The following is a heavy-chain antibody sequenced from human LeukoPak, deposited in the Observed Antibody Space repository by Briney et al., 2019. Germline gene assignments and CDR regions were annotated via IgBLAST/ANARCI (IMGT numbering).Heavy chain of an antibody. D-gene: IGHD2-15*01. CDR2: ISYDGSNK. CDR3: AKDGGWLTFDY. CDR1: GFTFSSYA. V-gene: IGHV3-30-3*01. J-gene: IGHJ4*02. Sequence: GGSLRLSCAASGFTFSSYAMHWVRQAPGKGLEWVAVISYDGSNKYYADSVKGRFTISRDNSKNTLYLQMNSLRAEDTAVYYCAKDGGWLTFDYWGQGTLVTVSS.